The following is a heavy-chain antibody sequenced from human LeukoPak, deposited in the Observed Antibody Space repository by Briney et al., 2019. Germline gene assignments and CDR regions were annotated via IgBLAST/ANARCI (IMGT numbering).Heavy chain of an antibody. Sequence: ASVKVSCKASGYTFTGYYMHWVRQAPGKGLEWMGGFDPEDGETIYAQKFQGRVTMTEDTSTDTAYMELSSLRSEDTAVYYCATSQIIITMIVVYAFDIWGQGTMVTVSS. V-gene: IGHV1-24*01. CDR2: FDPEDGET. CDR3: ATSQIIITMIVVYAFDI. CDR1: GYTFTGYY. D-gene: IGHD3-22*01. J-gene: IGHJ3*02.